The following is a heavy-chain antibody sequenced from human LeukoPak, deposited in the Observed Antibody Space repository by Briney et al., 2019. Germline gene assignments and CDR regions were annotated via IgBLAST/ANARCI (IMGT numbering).Heavy chain of an antibody. CDR2: ISYDGSNE. CDR1: GFTFSSYA. CDR3: ARGRRDSSGWYYFDY. V-gene: IGHV3-30*04. Sequence: GGSLRLSCAASGFTFSSYAIHWVRQAPGKGLEWVAVISYDGSNEYYADSVKGRFTISRDSSKNTLYLQMNSLRAEDMAVYYCARGRRDSSGWYYFDYWGQGTLVTVSS. D-gene: IGHD6-19*01. J-gene: IGHJ4*02.